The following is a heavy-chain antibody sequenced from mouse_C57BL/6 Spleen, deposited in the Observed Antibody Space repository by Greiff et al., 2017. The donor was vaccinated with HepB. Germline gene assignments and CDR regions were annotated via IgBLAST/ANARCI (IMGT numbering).Heavy chain of an antibody. J-gene: IGHJ2*01. CDR3: ARRDGYGELGFFDY. CDR1: GYTFTSYW. D-gene: IGHD2-3*01. Sequence: QVQLQQPGAELVKPGASVKLSCKASGYTFTSYWMHWVKQRPGQGLEWIGMIHPNSGSTNYNEKFKSKATLTVDKSSSTAYMQLSSLTSEDSAVYYCARRDGYGELGFFDYWGQGTTLTVSS. V-gene: IGHV1-64*01. CDR2: IHPNSGST.